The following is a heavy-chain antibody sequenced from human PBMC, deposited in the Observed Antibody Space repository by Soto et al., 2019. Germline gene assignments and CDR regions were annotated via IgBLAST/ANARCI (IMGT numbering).Heavy chain of an antibody. D-gene: IGHD7-27*01. CDR2: IYHSGST. Sequence: SETLSLTCAVSGGSISSGGYSWSWIRQPPGKGLEWIGYIYHSGSTYYNTSLKSRVNISVDRSKNQFSLKLSFVTAADTAVYYCARRWGRTFDYWGQGTLVTVSS. CDR3: ARRWGRTFDY. CDR1: GGSISSGGYS. V-gene: IGHV4-30-2*01. J-gene: IGHJ4*02.